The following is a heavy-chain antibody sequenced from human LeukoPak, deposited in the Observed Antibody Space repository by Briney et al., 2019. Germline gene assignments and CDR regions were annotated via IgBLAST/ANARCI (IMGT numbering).Heavy chain of an antibody. D-gene: IGHD1-14*01. V-gene: IGHV7-4-1*02. CDR2: INTNTGNP. CDR3: ARGNPGGEYY. J-gene: IGHJ4*02. CDR1: GYTFTRNA. Sequence: ASVKVSCKASGYTFTRNAVNWVRQAPGQGLEWMGWINTNTGNPTYAQGFTGRFVFSLDTTVSTTFLQISSLKAEDTAVYYCARGNPGGEYYWGQGTLVTVSS.